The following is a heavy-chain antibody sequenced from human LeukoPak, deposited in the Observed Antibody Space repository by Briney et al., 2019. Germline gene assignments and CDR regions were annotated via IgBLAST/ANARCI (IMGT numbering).Heavy chain of an antibody. Sequence: SETLSLTCTVSGGSISSSSYYWGWIRQPPGKGLEWIGSIYYSGSTYYNPSLKSRVTISVDTSKNQFSLKLSSVTAADTAVYYCASRPSSSWYVGGYFDYWGQGTLVTVSS. J-gene: IGHJ4*02. V-gene: IGHV4-39*01. CDR2: IYYSGST. D-gene: IGHD6-13*01. CDR1: GGSISSSSYY. CDR3: ASRPSSSWYVGGYFDY.